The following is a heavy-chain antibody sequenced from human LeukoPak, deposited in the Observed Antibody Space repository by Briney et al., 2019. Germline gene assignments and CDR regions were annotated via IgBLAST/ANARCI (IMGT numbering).Heavy chain of an antibody. CDR3: AKHSSSWYSGGLGY. CDR2: ISGSGGST. V-gene: IGHV3-23*01. Sequence: PGGSLRLSCAASGFTFSSYAMSWVRQAPGKGLEWVSAISGSGGSTYYADSVKGRFTISRDNSKNTLYLQMNSLRAEDTAVYYCAKHSSSWYSGGLGYWGQRTLVTVSS. J-gene: IGHJ4*02. CDR1: GFTFSSYA. D-gene: IGHD6-13*01.